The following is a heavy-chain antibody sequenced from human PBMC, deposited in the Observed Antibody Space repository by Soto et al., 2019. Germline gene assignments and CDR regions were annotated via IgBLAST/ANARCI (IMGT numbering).Heavy chain of an antibody. V-gene: IGHV4-59*01. J-gene: IGHJ4*02. D-gene: IGHD3-3*01. Sequence: PSETLSLTCTVSGGSISSYYWSWIRQPPGKGLEWIGYIYCSGSTNYNPSLKSRVTISVDTSKNQFSLKLSSVTAADTAVYYCARVPAYDFWSGYYGSRGYFDYWGQGTLVTVS. CDR1: GGSISSYY. CDR2: IYCSGST. CDR3: ARVPAYDFWSGYYGSRGYFDY.